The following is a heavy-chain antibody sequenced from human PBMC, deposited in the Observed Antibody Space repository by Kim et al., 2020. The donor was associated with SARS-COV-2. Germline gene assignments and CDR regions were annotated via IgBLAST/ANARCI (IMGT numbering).Heavy chain of an antibody. J-gene: IGHJ5*02. CDR2: IYPGDSDT. CDR1: GYSFTSYW. D-gene: IGHD2-15*01. V-gene: IGHV5-51*01. Sequence: GASLKISCKGSGYSFTSYWIGWVRQMPGKGLEWMGIIYPGDSDTRYSPSFQGQVTISADKSISTAYLQWSSLKASDTAMYYCARHAPGYCSGGSCVWTGDNWFDPWGQGTLVTVSS. CDR3: ARHAPGYCSGGSCVWTGDNWFDP.